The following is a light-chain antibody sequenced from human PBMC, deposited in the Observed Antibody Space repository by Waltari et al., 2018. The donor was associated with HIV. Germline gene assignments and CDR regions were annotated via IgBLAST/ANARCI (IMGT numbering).Light chain of an antibody. CDR2: EVT. V-gene: IGLV2-23*02. CDR1: SSNDGSDDL. J-gene: IGLJ1*01. CDR3: CSCPRSGIRYV. Sequence: QSALTQPASVSGSPGQSITISRTGTSSNDGSDDLVPWYQQHPGEAPKLIIYEVTKRPSGVSNRFSGSKSGNTASLTISGLQAEDEADYYCCSCPRSGIRYVFGTGTKVTVL.